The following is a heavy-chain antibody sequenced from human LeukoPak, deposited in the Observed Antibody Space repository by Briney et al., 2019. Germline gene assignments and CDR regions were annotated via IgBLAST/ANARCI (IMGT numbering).Heavy chain of an antibody. D-gene: IGHD3-22*01. CDR1: GFSFNNYW. V-gene: IGHV3-23*01. Sequence: GGSLRLSCAASGFSFNNYWMNWVRQAPGKGLEWVSAISGSGGSTYYADSVKGRFTISRDNSKNTLYLQMNSLRAEDTAVYYCAKAWAYYYDSSGYLPPYYYYGMDVWGQGTTVTVSS. CDR3: AKAWAYYYDSSGYLPPYYYYGMDV. J-gene: IGHJ6*02. CDR2: ISGSGGST.